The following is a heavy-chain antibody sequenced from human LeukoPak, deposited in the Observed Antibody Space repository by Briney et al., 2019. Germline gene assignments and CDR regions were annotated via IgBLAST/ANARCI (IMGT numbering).Heavy chain of an antibody. CDR1: GFTFSSYW. CDR2: IEQDGSKE. V-gene: IGHV3-7*01. Sequence: HPGGSLRLSCAASGFTFSSYWMSWVRQAPGKGLEWVANIEQDGSKEYYVDSVKGRFTISRDNAKNSLHLQMNSLRAEDTAVYFCASPHYCSGSSCCFGYWGQGTLVTVSS. CDR3: ASPHYCSGSSCCFGY. D-gene: IGHD2-15*01. J-gene: IGHJ4*03.